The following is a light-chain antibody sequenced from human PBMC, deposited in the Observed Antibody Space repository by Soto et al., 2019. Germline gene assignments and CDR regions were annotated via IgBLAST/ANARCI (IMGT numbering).Light chain of an antibody. CDR3: QHYNSWPRT. Sequence: EIVMTQSPATLSVSPGERATLSCRASQSVYSNLAWYQQKTGQAPRLLIYGASSRASRIPVRFSVRGSGTEFTLTISSLQSEDFAVYYWQHYNSWPRTFGQGTKVEIK. V-gene: IGKV3-15*01. CDR2: GAS. CDR1: QSVYSN. J-gene: IGKJ1*01.